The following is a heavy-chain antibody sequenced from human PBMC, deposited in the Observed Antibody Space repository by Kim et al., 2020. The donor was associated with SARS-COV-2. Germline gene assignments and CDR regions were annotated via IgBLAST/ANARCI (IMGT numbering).Heavy chain of an antibody. D-gene: IGHD3-16*01. Sequence: GGSLRLSCVASGFIFNKYWMSWVRQAPGKGLEWVAIIHRDGSEEDYIDSVRGRFTISRDDAKSSLSLQMNSLRVDDTGVYYCARDPSFGAVDVCGQGTTVTVSS. CDR3: ARDPSFGAVDV. V-gene: IGHV3-7*01. CDR2: IHRDGSEE. CDR1: GFIFNKYW. J-gene: IGHJ6*02.